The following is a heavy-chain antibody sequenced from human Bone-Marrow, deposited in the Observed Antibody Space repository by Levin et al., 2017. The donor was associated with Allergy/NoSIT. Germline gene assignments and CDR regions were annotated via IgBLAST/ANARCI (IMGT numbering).Heavy chain of an antibody. CDR2: IYYSGST. CDR3: ARVPTYYYYYYYGMDV. J-gene: IGHJ6*02. V-gene: IGHV4-39*07. D-gene: IGHD3-10*01. Sequence: SQTLSLTCTVSGGSISSSSYYWGWIRQPPGKGLEWIGSIYYSGSTYYNPSLKSRVTISVDTSKNQFSLKLSSVTAADTAVYYCARVPTYYYYYYYGMDVWGQGTTVTVSS. CDR1: GGSISSSSYY.